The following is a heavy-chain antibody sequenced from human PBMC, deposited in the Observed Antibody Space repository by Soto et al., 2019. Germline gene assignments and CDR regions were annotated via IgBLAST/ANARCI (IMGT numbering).Heavy chain of an antibody. J-gene: IGHJ6*02. Sequence: GASVKVSCKASGYTFTGYYMHWVRQAPGQGLEWMGWINPNSGGTNYAQKFQGRVTMTRDTSISTAYMELSRLRSDDTAVYYCARDGPIVLMVYARFYYGMDVWGQGTTVTSP. CDR2: INPNSGGT. D-gene: IGHD2-8*01. V-gene: IGHV1-2*02. CDR1: GYTFTGYY. CDR3: ARDGPIVLMVYARFYYGMDV.